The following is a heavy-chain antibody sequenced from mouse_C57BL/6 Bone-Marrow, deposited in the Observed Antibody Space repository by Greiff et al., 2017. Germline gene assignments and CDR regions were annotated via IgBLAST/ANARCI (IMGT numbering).Heavy chain of an antibody. V-gene: IGHV5-9*01. D-gene: IGHD2-5*01. CDR1: GFTFSSYT. CDR3: ASKGAYCSNNSWFAY. Sequence: EVKLLESGGGLVKPGGSLKLSCAASGFTFSSYTMSWVRQTPGKRLEWVAPISGGGGNTYYPDSVKGRFTISRDNAKNTLYLQMSSLGSEDTALYYCASKGAYCSNNSWFAYWGRGTGVTVSA. J-gene: IGHJ3*01. CDR2: ISGGGGNT.